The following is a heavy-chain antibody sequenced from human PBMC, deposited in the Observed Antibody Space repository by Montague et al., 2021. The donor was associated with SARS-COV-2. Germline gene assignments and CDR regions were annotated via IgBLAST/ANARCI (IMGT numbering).Heavy chain of an antibody. V-gene: IGHV3-53*01. CDR3: ARDRGGNYYFDY. CDR2: IYSGGST. Sequence: SLRLSCAASGFTVSSNYMSWVRQAPGKGLEWVSVIYSGGSTYYADSVKGRFTISRDNSKNTLCLQMNSLRAEDTAVYYCARDRGGNYYFDYWGQGTLVTVSS. J-gene: IGHJ4*02. CDR1: GFTVSSNY. D-gene: IGHD1-7*01.